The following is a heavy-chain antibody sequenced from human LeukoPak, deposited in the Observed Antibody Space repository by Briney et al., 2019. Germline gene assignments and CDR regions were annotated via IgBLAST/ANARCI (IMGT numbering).Heavy chain of an antibody. CDR2: ISNSGGTT. J-gene: IGHJ4*02. CDR1: GFAFSSYA. Sequence: PGGSLRLSCAASGFAFSSYAMNWVRQAPGKGLEWVSGISNSGGTTYYADSVKGRFTISRDNSKNTLYLHMSSLIPEDTAVYFCAKDWKFYYVSGSFFPDNWGQGTLVTVSS. V-gene: IGHV3-23*01. CDR3: AKDWKFYYVSGSFFPDN. D-gene: IGHD3-10*01.